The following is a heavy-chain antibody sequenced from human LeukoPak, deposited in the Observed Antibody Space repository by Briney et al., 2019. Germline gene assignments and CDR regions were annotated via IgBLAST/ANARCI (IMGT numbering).Heavy chain of an antibody. D-gene: IGHD6-13*01. Sequence: ASVKVSCKTSGYTFTGYYMHWVRQDLRQGLQWMGWINPNSVDTEYAQKFQGRVTMTRDTSISTAYMELSSLRSDDTAVYYCTRADSVPAGDYHYWYMDVWGKGTTVTVSS. J-gene: IGHJ6*03. CDR2: INPNSVDT. V-gene: IGHV1-2*02. CDR3: TRADSVPAGDYHYWYMDV. CDR1: GYTFTGYY.